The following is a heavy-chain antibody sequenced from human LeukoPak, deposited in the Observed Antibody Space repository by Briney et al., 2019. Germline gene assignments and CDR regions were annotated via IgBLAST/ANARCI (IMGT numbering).Heavy chain of an antibody. V-gene: IGHV3-23*01. CDR1: GFTFSSYA. J-gene: IGHJ4*02. CDR2: ISGSGGST. Sequence: GGSLRLPCAASGFTFSSYAMSWVRQAPGKGLEWVSAISGSGGSTYYADSVKGRFTISRDNSKNTLYLQMNSLRAEDTAVYYCAKDRRLYDSSGYPGYWGQGTLVTVSS. D-gene: IGHD3-22*01. CDR3: AKDRRLYDSSGYPGY.